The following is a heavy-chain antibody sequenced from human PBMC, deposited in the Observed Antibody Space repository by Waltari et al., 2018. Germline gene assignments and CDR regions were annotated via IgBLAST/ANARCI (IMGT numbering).Heavy chain of an antibody. Sequence: VESGGGLVQPGGSLRLSCAASGLIFSTYSMNWVRQAPGKGLEWVAYISSTGTTIYYTDSVQGRFTISRTNAQNSLYLQMNSLRAEDTAVYYCAREIRGTGYFPDAFDIWGQGTMVTVSS. J-gene: IGHJ3*02. CDR1: GLIFSTYS. CDR3: AREIRGTGYFPDAFDI. D-gene: IGHD3-9*01. V-gene: IGHV3-48*01. CDR2: ISSTGTTI.